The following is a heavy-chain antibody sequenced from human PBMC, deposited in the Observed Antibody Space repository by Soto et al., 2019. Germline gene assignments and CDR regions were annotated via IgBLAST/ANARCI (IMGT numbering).Heavy chain of an antibody. CDR3: LSARFAY. D-gene: IGHD6-19*01. J-gene: IGHJ4*02. CDR2: INHSGST. Sequence: NPSETMSLTCAASGESXNSNYWTWVRQPPGKGLEWIGEINHSGSTNYNPSLKSRVTISVDTSKNQFSLNLSSVTAADTAVYYCLSARFAYWGQGTLVTVSS. CDR1: GESXNSNY. V-gene: IGHV4-34*01.